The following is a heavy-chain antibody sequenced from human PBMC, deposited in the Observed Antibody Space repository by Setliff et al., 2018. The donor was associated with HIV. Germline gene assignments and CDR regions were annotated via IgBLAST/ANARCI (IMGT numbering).Heavy chain of an antibody. V-gene: IGHV4-34*01. D-gene: IGHD4-17*01. Sequence: PSETLSLTCAVYGGSFSGYYWSWIRQPPGKGLEWIGEINHSGSTNYNPSLKSRVTISVDTSKNQFSLKLSSVTAADTAVYYCARDTALRGDYDGPWGQGTLVTVS. J-gene: IGHJ4*02. CDR2: INHSGST. CDR3: ARDTALRGDYDGP. CDR1: GGSFSGYY.